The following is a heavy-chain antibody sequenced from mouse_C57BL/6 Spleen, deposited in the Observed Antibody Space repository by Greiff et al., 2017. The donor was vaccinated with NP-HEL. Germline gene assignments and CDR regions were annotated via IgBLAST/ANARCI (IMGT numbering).Heavy chain of an antibody. J-gene: IGHJ4*01. Sequence: QVQLQQSGAELVKPGASVKISCKASGYAFSSYWMNWVKQRPGKGLEWIGQIYPGDGDTNYNGKITGKATLTADKSSNKSYMQLSSLTSEDSAVYYCARVGRRYAMDYWGQGTSVTVSS. CDR2: IYPGDGDT. CDR3: ARVGRRYAMDY. V-gene: IGHV1-80*01. CDR1: GYAFSSYW.